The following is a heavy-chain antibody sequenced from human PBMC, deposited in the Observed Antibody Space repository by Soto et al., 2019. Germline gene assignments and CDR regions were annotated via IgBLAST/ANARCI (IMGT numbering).Heavy chain of an antibody. CDR3: ARWSQAMDV. Sequence: PGGSLRLSCATSGFSFSDYYMTWVRLAPGKGLEWVAYIAQDGTEIYNVDSVRGRFTISRDSAKSSVYLHMNGLTAEDTALYYCARWSQAMDVWGQGTSVTVSS. CDR2: IAQDGTEI. CDR1: GFSFSDYY. J-gene: IGHJ6*02. V-gene: IGHV3-7*03. D-gene: IGHD2-15*01.